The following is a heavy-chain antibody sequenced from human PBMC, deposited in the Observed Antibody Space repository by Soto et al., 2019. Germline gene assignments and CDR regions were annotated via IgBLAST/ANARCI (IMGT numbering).Heavy chain of an antibody. CDR2: INTAGTTT. D-gene: IGHD4-17*01. J-gene: IGHJ4*02. CDR1: GFSFSTYW. V-gene: IGHV3-74*01. CDR3: ARGGGDYGDYLDY. Sequence: ELQLVESGGGLVQPGGSLRLSCVASGFSFSTYWMHWVRQAPGKGLVWVSRINTAGTTTPYADSVTGRFTISRDNAKNTLFLPMNSLGAGDTAVYYCARGGGDYGDYLDYWGQGALVTVSS.